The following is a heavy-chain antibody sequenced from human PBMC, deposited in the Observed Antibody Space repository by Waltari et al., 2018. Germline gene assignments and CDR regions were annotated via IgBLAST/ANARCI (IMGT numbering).Heavy chain of an antibody. Sequence: EVQMVESGGGLVQPGGSLRLSCAASGFTFSNSWMDWVRQAPGKGLEWIANIKPEGSEKNDVDSVKGRFTISRDNTKNSLYLQMNSLRAEDTAVYYCSKSLDVWGPGTSVTVSS. J-gene: IGHJ6*02. CDR2: IKPEGSEK. V-gene: IGHV3-7*01. CDR3: SKSLDV. CDR1: GFTFSNSW.